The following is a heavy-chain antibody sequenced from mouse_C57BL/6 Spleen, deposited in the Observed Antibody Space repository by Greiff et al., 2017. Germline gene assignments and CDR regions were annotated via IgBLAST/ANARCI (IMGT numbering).Heavy chain of an antibody. V-gene: IGHV1-80*01. CDR3: ARDYDYDYFDY. J-gene: IGHJ2*01. Sequence: QVQLQQSGAELVKPGASVKISCTASGYAFSSYGMNWVKQRPGKGLEWIAQICPGDGAINYNGKFKGKSTLTADKSSSTVYMQISSLTSEDSAVYFCARDYDYDYFDYWGQGTTLTVSS. D-gene: IGHD2-4*01. CDR2: ICPGDGAI. CDR1: GYAFSSYG.